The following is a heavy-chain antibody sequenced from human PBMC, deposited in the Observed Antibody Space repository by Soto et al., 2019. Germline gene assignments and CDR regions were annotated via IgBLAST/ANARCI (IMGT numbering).Heavy chain of an antibody. CDR3: ARSHLTMIVVVTREPPAYYFDY. V-gene: IGHV1-2*04. CDR1: GYTFTGYY. D-gene: IGHD3-22*01. J-gene: IGHJ4*02. CDR2: INPNSGGT. Sequence: GASVKVSCKASGYTFTGYYMHWVRQAPGQGLEWMGWINPNSGGTNYAQKFQGWVTMTRDTSISTAYMELSRLRSDDTAVYYCARSHLTMIVVVTREPPAYYFDYWGQGALVTVSS.